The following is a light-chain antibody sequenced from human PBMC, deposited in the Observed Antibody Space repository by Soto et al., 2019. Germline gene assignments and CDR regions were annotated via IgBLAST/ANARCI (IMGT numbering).Light chain of an antibody. J-gene: IGLJ1*01. CDR2: DVT. Sequence: QSALTQPHSVSGSPGQSVAISCTGTSSDVGAYDYVSWYQQHPGQVPKHMIYDVTKRPSGVPDRFSGSKSGNTASLTISGLQAEDEADYYCCSFAGSDFVFGTGTKLTVL. CDR1: SSDVGAYDY. CDR3: CSFAGSDFV. V-gene: IGLV2-11*01.